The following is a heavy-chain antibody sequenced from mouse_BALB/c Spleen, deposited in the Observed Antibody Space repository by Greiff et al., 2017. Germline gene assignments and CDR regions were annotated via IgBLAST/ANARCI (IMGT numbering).Heavy chain of an antibody. CDR1: GYTFTDYN. D-gene: IGHD2-4*01. CDR3: TRGLRPWFAY. Sequence: VQLQQSGPELVKPGASVKISCKASGYTFTDYNMHWVKQSHGKSLEWIGYIYPYNGGTGYNQKFKSKATLTVDNSSSTAYMELRSLTSEDSAVYYCTRGLRPWFAYWGQGTLVTVSA. V-gene: IGHV1S29*02. CDR2: IYPYNGGT. J-gene: IGHJ3*01.